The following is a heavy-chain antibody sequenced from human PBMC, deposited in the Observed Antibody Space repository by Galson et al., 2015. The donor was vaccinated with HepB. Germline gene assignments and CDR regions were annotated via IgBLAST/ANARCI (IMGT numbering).Heavy chain of an antibody. Sequence: QSGAEVKKPGESLKISCQGSGYSFASYWIGWVRQMPGKGLEWMGIIYPGDSDTRYSPSFQGQVTISADKSISTAYLQWSSLKASDTAMYYCARSSAYGGYIYYFDYWDQGTLVTVSS. J-gene: IGHJ4*02. CDR2: IYPGDSDT. CDR1: GYSFASYW. D-gene: IGHD5-12*01. CDR3: ARSSAYGGYIYYFDY. V-gene: IGHV5-51*01.